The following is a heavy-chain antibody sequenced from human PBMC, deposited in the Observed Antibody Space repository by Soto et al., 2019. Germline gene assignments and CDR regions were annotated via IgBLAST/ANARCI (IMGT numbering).Heavy chain of an antibody. CDR2: ISYDGSNK. Sequence: AGGSLRLSCAASGFTFSSYGMHWVRQAPGKGLEWVAVISYDGSNKYYADSVKGRFTISRDNSKNTLYLQMNSLRAEDTAVYYCAKDQGVPAAIGVDYWGQGTLVTVSS. CDR1: GFTFSSYG. J-gene: IGHJ4*02. D-gene: IGHD2-2*01. V-gene: IGHV3-30*18. CDR3: AKDQGVPAAIGVDY.